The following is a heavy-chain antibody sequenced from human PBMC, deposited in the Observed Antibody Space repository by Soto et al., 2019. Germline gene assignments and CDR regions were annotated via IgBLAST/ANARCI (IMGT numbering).Heavy chain of an antibody. CDR2: IYYSGST. J-gene: IGHJ4*02. CDR1: GGSISSGDYY. CDR3: ARVSDYVWGSYRSPYFDF. V-gene: IGHV4-30-4*01. Sequence: SETLSLTCTVSGGSISSGDYYWSWIRQPPGKGLEWIGYIYYSGSTYYNPSLKSRVTISVDTSKNQFSLKLSSVTAADTAVYYCARVSDYVWGSYRSPYFDFWGKGTLVTVSS. D-gene: IGHD3-16*02.